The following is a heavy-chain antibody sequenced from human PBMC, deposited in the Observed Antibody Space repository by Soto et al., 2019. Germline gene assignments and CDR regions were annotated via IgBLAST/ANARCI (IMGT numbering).Heavy chain of an antibody. V-gene: IGHV3-23*01. CDR1: GFTFSNYG. CDR2: VSPAGST. Sequence: EVQLLESGGGLVQPGGSLRLSCAASGFTFSNYGMNWIRLAPGEGLEWVSTVSPAGSTFYADSVRGLFTISRDNSKSTVDLQMNGLRVDDTAIYYCVRSWAYWGRGTVVTVSS. CDR3: VRSWAY. D-gene: IGHD6-13*01. J-gene: IGHJ4*02.